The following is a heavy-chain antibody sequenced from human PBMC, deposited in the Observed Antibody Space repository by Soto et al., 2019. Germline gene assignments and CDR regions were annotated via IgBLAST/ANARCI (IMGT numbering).Heavy chain of an antibody. CDR3: ARPMVGNYYYGMDV. V-gene: IGHV1-69*12. J-gene: IGHJ6*02. D-gene: IGHD3-10*01. CDR1: GGTFSSYG. CDR2: IIPIFGTA. Sequence: QVQLVQSGAEVKKPGSSVKVSCKASGGTFSSYGISWVRQAPGQGLEWMGGIIPIFGTANYAPKFQGRVMITADESASTAYMELSSLRSEDTAVYNCARPMVGNYYYGMDVWSQGTTVTVSS.